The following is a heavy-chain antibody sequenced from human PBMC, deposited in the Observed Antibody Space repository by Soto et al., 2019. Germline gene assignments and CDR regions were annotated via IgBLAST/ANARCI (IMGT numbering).Heavy chain of an antibody. D-gene: IGHD1-26*01. CDR3: ARDLVGATGWFDP. J-gene: IGHJ5*02. V-gene: IGHV3-11*01. CDR1: GFTFSDYY. Sequence: GGSLRLSCAASGFTFSDYYMSWIRQAPGKGLEWVSYISSSGSTIYYADSVKVGFTISRDNDKNSLYLQMNSLRAEDTAVYYCARDLVGATGWFDPWGQGTLVTVSS. CDR2: ISSSGSTI.